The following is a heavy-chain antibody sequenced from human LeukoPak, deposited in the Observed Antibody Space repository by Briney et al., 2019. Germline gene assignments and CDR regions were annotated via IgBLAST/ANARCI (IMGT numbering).Heavy chain of an antibody. V-gene: IGHV3-21*01. J-gene: IGHJ4*02. Sequence: GESLRLSCAASGLTLSGYSMNWVRQAPGKGLEWVSYITTSSKYIYYADSVKGRFTISRDNAKNSLYLQMNSLRAEDTAVCYCAREDPSYGFDYWGQGTLVTVSS. CDR3: AREDPSYGFDY. D-gene: IGHD5-18*01. CDR2: ITTSSKYI. CDR1: GLTLSGYS.